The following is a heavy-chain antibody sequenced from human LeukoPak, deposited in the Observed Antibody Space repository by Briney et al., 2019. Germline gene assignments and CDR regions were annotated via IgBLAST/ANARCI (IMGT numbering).Heavy chain of an antibody. CDR1: GFTFSSYA. J-gene: IGHJ4*02. CDR2: ISGSGGST. Sequence: GGSLRLSCAASGFTFSSYAVSWVRQAPGKGLEWVSAISGSGGSTYYADSVKGRFTISRDNSKNTLYLQMNSLRAEDTAVYYCAKLSKPGRYFDYWGQGTLVTVSS. V-gene: IGHV3-23*01. D-gene: IGHD1-26*01. CDR3: AKLSKPGRYFDY.